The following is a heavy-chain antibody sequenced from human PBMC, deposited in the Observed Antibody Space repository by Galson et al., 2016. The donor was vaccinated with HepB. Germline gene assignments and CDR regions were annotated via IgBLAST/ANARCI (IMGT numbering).Heavy chain of an antibody. CDR3: ARESTGSYFD. Sequence: SLRLSCAASGFILNSDWMNWVRQTPGKGLEWVANIRADGSVQYYVGSVRGRFTISRDSAKNSLYLQMSGLRVEETAVYYCARESTGSYFDWGQGTLVTVSS. V-gene: IGHV3-7*01. J-gene: IGHJ4*02. D-gene: IGHD3-10*01. CDR2: IRADGSVQ. CDR1: GFILNSDW.